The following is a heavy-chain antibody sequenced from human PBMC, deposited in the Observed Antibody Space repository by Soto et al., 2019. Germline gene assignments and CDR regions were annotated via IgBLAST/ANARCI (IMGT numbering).Heavy chain of an antibody. CDR3: ALDFSFQRGLEAPHGMDV. V-gene: IGHV1-3*01. CDR1: GYTFTSYA. J-gene: IGHJ6*02. CDR2: INAGNGNT. D-gene: IGHD6-25*01. Sequence: ASVKVSCKASGYTFTSYAMHWVRQAPGQRLEWMGWINAGNGNTKYSQKFQGRVTITRDTSASTAYMELSSLRSEDTAVYYCALDFSFQRGLEAPHGMDVWGQGTTVTVSS.